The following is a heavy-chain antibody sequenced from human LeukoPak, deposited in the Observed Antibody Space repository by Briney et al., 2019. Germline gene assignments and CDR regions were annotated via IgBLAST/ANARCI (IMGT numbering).Heavy chain of an antibody. CDR3: ARVDYGDYSKDFDY. CDR2: VYTSGST. V-gene: IGHV4-61*02. CDR1: GGSISSVSYY. J-gene: IGHJ4*02. Sequence: SQILSLTCTVSGGSISSVSYYWSWIRQPAGKGLEWIGRVYTSGSTDYNPSLKSRVTISVDTSKNQFSLRLSSVTAADTAMYYCARVDYGDYSKDFDYWGQGILVTVSS. D-gene: IGHD4-17*01.